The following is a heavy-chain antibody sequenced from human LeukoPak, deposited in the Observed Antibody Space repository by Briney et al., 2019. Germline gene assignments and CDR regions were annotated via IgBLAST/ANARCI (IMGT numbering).Heavy chain of an antibody. D-gene: IGHD3-9*01. Sequence: GASVKVSCKASGGTFSSYAISWVRQAPGQGLEWMGRIIPILGIANYAQKFQGRVTITADKSTSTAYMELSSLRSEDTAVYYCARGSYDILTGYRKFFAYWGQGTLVTVSS. CDR1: GGTFSSYA. CDR2: IIPILGIA. J-gene: IGHJ4*02. CDR3: ARGSYDILTGYRKFFAY. V-gene: IGHV1-69*04.